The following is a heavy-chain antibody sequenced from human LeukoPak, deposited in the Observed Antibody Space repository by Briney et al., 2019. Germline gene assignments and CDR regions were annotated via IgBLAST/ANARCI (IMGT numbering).Heavy chain of an antibody. V-gene: IGHV3-7*04. D-gene: IGHD3-16*01. CDR3: VRGGGGFDM. CDR2: IKQDGTDT. Sequence: GGSLRLSCAASGFTYSSQWMRWVRQAPGKGPEWVAKIKQDGTDTYYVDSVKGRFTISRDNAKNSLYPQMDSLRSEDTAVYYCVRGGGGFDMWGQGTTVIVSS. CDR1: GFTYSSQW. J-gene: IGHJ3*02.